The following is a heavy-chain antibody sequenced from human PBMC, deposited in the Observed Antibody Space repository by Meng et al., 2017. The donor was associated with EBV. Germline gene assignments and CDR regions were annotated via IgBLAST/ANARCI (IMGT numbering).Heavy chain of an antibody. D-gene: IGHD6-19*01. Sequence: QVQLVSSGVEGKKPGASVKVSCKASGYTFTGYYMHWVRQAPGQGLEWMGRINPNSGGTNYAQKFQGRVTMTRDTSISTAYMELSRLRSDDTAVYYCARVGIAVAGTGDYWGQGTLVTVSS. CDR2: INPNSGGT. J-gene: IGHJ4*02. V-gene: IGHV1-2*06. CDR1: GYTFTGYY. CDR3: ARVGIAVAGTGDY.